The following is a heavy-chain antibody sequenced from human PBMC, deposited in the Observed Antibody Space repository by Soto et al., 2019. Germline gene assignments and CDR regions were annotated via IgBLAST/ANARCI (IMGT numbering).Heavy chain of an antibody. Sequence: PGGSLRLSCAASGFTFSSYAMSWVRQAPGKGLEWVSAISGSGGSTYYADSVKGRFTISRDNSKNTLYLQMNSLRAEDTAVYYCERDRYPIYPPYAFDIWGQGTLVTVSS. CDR3: ERDRYPIYPPYAFDI. CDR1: GFTFSSYA. CDR2: ISGSGGST. D-gene: IGHD2-2*02. J-gene: IGHJ3*02. V-gene: IGHV3-23*01.